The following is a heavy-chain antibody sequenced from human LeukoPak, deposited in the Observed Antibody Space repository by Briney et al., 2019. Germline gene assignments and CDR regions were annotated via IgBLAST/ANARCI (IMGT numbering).Heavy chain of an antibody. J-gene: IGHJ5*02. CDR2: IDASGGST. Sequence: GGSLRLSCAASGFTFGSYAMTWVRQAPGKGLEWVSSIDASGGSTYYADSVKGRFTISRDNSKNTFYLQMTTLRADDTAVYYCTKVSGSGWYGWFAPWGQGTLVTVSS. CDR1: GFTFGSYA. CDR3: TKVSGSGWYGWFAP. D-gene: IGHD6-19*01. V-gene: IGHV3-23*01.